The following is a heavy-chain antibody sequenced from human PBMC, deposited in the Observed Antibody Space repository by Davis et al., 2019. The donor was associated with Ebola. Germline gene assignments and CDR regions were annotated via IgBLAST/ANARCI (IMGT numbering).Heavy chain of an antibody. CDR1: GGSISSGSYY. J-gene: IGHJ5*02. D-gene: IGHD6-19*01. CDR2: IYTSGST. Sequence: PSETLSLTCTVSGGSISSGSYYWSWIRQHAGKGLEWIGHIYTSGSTNYNPSLKSRVTISVDTSKNQFSLKLSSVTAADTAVYYCAREEVIAVADTVHTNWFDPWGQGTLVTVSS. CDR3: AREEVIAVADTVHTNWFDP. V-gene: IGHV4-61*09.